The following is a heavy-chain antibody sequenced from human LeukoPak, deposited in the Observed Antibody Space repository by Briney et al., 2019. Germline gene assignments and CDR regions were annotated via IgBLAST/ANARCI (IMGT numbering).Heavy chain of an antibody. Sequence: PSETLSLTCTVSGGSITNYYWGWIRQPPGRGLEWIGIKYFSRSTYYNPSLKSRVTISVDTSKNLFSLNLSSVTAADTAVYYCARWGVPSGPYYIFDYWGQGTQVTVSS. CDR3: ARWGVPSGPYYIFDY. CDR1: GGSITNYY. V-gene: IGHV4-39*01. J-gene: IGHJ4*02. D-gene: IGHD3-10*01. CDR2: KYFSRST.